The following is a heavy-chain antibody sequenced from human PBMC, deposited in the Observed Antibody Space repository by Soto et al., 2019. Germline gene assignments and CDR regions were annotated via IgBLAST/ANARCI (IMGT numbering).Heavy chain of an antibody. J-gene: IGHJ5*02. Sequence: QVQLVQSGAEVKKPGSSVKVSCKASGGTFSTYTITWVRQAPGQGLEWMGRIIPIIGIINYAQKFQGRVTISADKFTGTAYMELNGLRSDDTAVYYCAGDPASHYSDSHASSYPWGQGTLVTVSS. CDR1: GGTFSTYT. V-gene: IGHV1-69*08. CDR2: IIPIIGII. CDR3: AGDPASHYSDSHASSYP. D-gene: IGHD3-16*01.